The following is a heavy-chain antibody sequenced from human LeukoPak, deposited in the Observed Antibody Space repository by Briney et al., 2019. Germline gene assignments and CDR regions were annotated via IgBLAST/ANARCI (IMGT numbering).Heavy chain of an antibody. V-gene: IGHV1-69*13. D-gene: IGHD1-14*01. CDR1: GYTFTSYG. CDR3: ATHAPDLPDAFDI. CDR2: IIPIFGTA. J-gene: IGHJ3*02. Sequence: ASVKVSCKASGYTFTSYGISWVRQAPGQGLEWMGGIIPIFGTANYAQKFQGRVTITADESTSTAYMELSSLRSEDTAVYYCATHAPDLPDAFDIWGQGTMVTVSS.